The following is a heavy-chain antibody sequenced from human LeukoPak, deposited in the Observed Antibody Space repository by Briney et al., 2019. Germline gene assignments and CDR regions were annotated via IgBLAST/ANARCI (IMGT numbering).Heavy chain of an antibody. Sequence: ASVKVSCTASGYTFTGYYMHWVRQAPGQGLEWMGWISPNSDGTSYAQKFQGRVTMTRDTSISTAYMELSRPRSDDTAVYYCAREDSWDIAVAGYWGQGTLVTVSS. CDR1: GYTFTGYY. CDR2: ISPNSDGT. CDR3: AREDSWDIAVAGY. D-gene: IGHD6-19*01. J-gene: IGHJ4*02. V-gene: IGHV1-2*02.